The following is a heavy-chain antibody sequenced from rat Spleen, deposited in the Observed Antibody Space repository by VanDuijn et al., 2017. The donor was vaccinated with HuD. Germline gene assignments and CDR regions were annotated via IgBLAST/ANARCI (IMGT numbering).Heavy chain of an antibody. CDR2: MWSGGST. CDR1: GFSLTNFH. D-gene: IGHD5-1*01. J-gene: IGHJ3*01. Sequence: QVQLKESGPGLVQPSQTLSLTCTVSGFSLTNFHVSWVRQPPGKGLEWMGVMWSGGSTDYNSALKSRLSISRDTSKSQVFLKMNSLQTEDTATYYCVRDGGELGYWGQGTLVTVSS. CDR3: VRDGGELGY. V-gene: IGHV2-43*01.